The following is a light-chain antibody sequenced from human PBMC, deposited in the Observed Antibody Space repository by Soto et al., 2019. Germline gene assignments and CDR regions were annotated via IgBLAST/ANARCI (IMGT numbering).Light chain of an antibody. CDR2: GAS. V-gene: IGKV3-15*01. Sequence: EIVMTQSPATLSVSTGERATLSCRASQSVSSNLAWYQQKPGQAPRLLISGASTRATGIPARFSGSGSGTEFTLTISSLQSEDFAVYYCQQYNNWLRTFGQGTKVEIK. CDR1: QSVSSN. J-gene: IGKJ1*01. CDR3: QQYNNWLRT.